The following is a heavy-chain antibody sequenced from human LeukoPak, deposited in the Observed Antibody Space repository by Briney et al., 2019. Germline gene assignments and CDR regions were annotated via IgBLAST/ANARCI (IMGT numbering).Heavy chain of an antibody. CDR2: IYSDNT. CDR1: GFTVSSNS. V-gene: IGHV3-53*01. J-gene: IGHJ4*02. D-gene: IGHD4/OR15-4a*01. Sequence: GGSLRLSCTVSGFTVSSNSMSWVRQAPGKGLEWVSFIYSDNTHYSDSVKGRFTISRDNFKNTLYLQMNSLRAEDTAVYYCARRAGAYSHPYDYWGQGTLVTVSS. CDR3: ARRAGAYSHPYDY.